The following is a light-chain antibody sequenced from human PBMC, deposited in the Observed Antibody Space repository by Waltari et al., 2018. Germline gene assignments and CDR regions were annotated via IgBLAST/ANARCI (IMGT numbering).Light chain of an antibody. CDR1: LSVSRA. Sequence: EIVLTQSPGPLSLSPGERATLSCRASLSVSRALAWYQQTPGQAPRLLIYGASNRATGIPDRFSGSGSGTDFSLIISRLEPEDFAVYYCQHYVSLPVTFGQGTKVEIK. CDR3: QHYVSLPVT. J-gene: IGKJ1*01. V-gene: IGKV3-20*01. CDR2: GAS.